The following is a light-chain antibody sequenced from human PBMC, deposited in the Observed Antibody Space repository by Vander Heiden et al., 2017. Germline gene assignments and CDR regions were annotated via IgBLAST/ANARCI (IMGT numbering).Light chain of an antibody. CDR3: SSYTTITTVV. Sequence: QSALTQPASVSGAPGQSITISCTGTSSDVGGYNYLSWYQQHPGKASKLMIYDVINRPSGVSNRFSGSKSGNTASLIISGLQAEDEADYYCSSYTTITTVVFGGGTKLTVL. CDR2: DVI. CDR1: SSDVGGYNY. J-gene: IGLJ2*01. V-gene: IGLV2-14*03.